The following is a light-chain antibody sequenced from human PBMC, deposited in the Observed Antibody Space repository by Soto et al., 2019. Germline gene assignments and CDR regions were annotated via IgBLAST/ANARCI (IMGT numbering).Light chain of an antibody. CDR1: SSDVGGYNY. CDR2: EVN. V-gene: IGLV2-8*01. J-gene: IGLJ2*01. Sequence: QSALTQPPSASGSPGQSVTISCTGTSSDVGGYNYVSWYQQHPGEAPKLMIYEVNKRPSGVPDRFSGSKSGNTASLTVSGLQAEDEADYYCNSYAGSNNFVVFGGGTKLTVL. CDR3: NSYAGSNNFVV.